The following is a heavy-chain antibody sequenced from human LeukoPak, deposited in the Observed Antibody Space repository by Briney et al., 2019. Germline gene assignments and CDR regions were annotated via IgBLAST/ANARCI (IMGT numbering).Heavy chain of an antibody. V-gene: IGHV3-30-3*01. CDR3: ARDGTTLDAFDI. J-gene: IGHJ3*02. Sequence: GGSLRLSCAASGFTFSSYAMRWVRQAPGKGLEWVAVISYDGSNKYYADSVKGRFTISRDNSKNTLYLQMNSLRAEDTAEYYCARDGTTLDAFDIWGQGTMVTVSS. CDR2: ISYDGSNK. D-gene: IGHD1-7*01. CDR1: GFTFSSYA.